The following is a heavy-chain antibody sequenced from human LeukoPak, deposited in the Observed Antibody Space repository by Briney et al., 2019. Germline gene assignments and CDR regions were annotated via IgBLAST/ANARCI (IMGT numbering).Heavy chain of an antibody. V-gene: IGHV3-7*03. Sequence: GGSLRLSCAASGFNFSTYAMSWVRQAPGKGLEWVANIKLDGSEKNYVDSVKGRFTISRDNTKNSLYLQMDSLRVEDTAVFYCARDQYDTWSRRGNFDSWGQGTLVIVSS. CDR2: IKLDGSEK. CDR3: ARDQYDTWSRRGNFDS. D-gene: IGHD3-3*01. J-gene: IGHJ4*02. CDR1: GFNFSTYA.